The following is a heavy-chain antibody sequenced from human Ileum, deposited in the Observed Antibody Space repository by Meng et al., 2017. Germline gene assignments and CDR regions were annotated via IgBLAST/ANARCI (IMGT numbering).Heavy chain of an antibody. CDR3: AKAAAYNLDI. CDR1: CVSISRAIW. D-gene: IGHD1-14*01. V-gene: IGHV4-4*02. Sequence: QSQLPEAGPGLVKPSGTLSLTWSVLCVSISRAIWWGWVRQPPGKGLEWIGEICQSGSTNYNPSLKSRVSISVDKSKNHLSLSLSSVTAADTAVYYCAKAAAYNLDIWGQGALVTVSS. J-gene: IGHJ4*02. CDR2: ICQSGST.